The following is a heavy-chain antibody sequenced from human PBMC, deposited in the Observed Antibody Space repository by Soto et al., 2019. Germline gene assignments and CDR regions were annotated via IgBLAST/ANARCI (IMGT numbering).Heavy chain of an antibody. CDR3: AKDVRAGYSYGPNDAFDI. Sequence: EVQLLESGGGLVQPGGSLRLSCAASGFTFSSYAMSWVRQAPGKGLEWVSAISGSGGSTYYADSVKGRFTISRDNSKSTLYLQMNSLRAEDTAVYYCAKDVRAGYSYGPNDAFDIWGQGTMVTVSS. CDR2: ISGSGGST. D-gene: IGHD5-18*01. CDR1: GFTFSSYA. J-gene: IGHJ3*02. V-gene: IGHV3-23*01.